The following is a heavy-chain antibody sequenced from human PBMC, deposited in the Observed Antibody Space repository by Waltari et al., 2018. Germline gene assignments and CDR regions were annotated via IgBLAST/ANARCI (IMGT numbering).Heavy chain of an antibody. CDR2: VDPEDGET. D-gene: IGHD1-26*01. V-gene: IGHV1-69-2*01. J-gene: IGHJ5*02. Sequence: VQLVQSGAEVKKPGPTGKIPGKDHGDTFTNSHITWVQRPPGKGLEWMGRVDPEDGETIYAEKFQGRVTITADTSTDTAYMELSSLRSEDTAVYYCAISQWELLGSDWFDPWGQGTLVTVSS. CDR1: GDTFTNSH. CDR3: AISQWELLGSDWFDP.